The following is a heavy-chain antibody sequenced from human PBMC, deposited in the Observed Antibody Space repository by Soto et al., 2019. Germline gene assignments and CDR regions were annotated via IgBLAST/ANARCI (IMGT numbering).Heavy chain of an antibody. CDR1: GFTFSSYG. Sequence: PGGSLRLSCAASGFTFSSYGMHWVRQAPGKGLEWVAVISYDGSNKYYADSVKGRFTISRDNSKNTLYLQMNSLRAEDTAVYYCAGNGPGYDYWGQGTLVTVSS. CDR3: AGNGPGYDY. D-gene: IGHD5-18*01. CDR2: ISYDGSNK. V-gene: IGHV3-30*03. J-gene: IGHJ4*02.